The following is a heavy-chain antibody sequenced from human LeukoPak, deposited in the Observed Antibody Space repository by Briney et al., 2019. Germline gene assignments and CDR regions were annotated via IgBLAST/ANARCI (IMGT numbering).Heavy chain of an antibody. J-gene: IGHJ4*02. V-gene: IGHV3-21*01. Sequence: GGSLRLSCAASGLTFSSYSMNWVRQAPGKGLEWVSSISSSSSYIYYADSVKGRFTISRDIAKSSLSLQMNSLRAEDAAVYYCAKDDDYYDSSGYPDYWGQGTLVTVSS. CDR3: AKDDDYYDSSGYPDY. D-gene: IGHD3-22*01. CDR2: ISSSSSYI. CDR1: GLTFSSYS.